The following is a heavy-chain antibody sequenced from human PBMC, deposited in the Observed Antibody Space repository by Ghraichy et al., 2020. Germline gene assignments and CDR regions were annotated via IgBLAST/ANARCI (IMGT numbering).Heavy chain of an antibody. J-gene: IGHJ4*02. V-gene: IGHV4-34*01. CDR3: ASDHSSSSPGVGY. Sequence: SETLSLTCAVYGGSFSGYYWSWIRQPPGKGLEWIGEINHSGSTNYNPSLKSRVTISVDTSKNQFSLKLSSVTAADTAVYYCASDHSSSSPGVGYWGQGTLVTVSS. CDR2: INHSGST. D-gene: IGHD6-6*01. CDR1: GGSFSGYY.